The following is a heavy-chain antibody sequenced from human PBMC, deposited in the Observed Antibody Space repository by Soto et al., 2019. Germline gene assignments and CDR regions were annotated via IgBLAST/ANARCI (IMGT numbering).Heavy chain of an antibody. D-gene: IGHD2-15*01. CDR3: ARMLYCSGGSCYSADDAFDI. Sequence: QVTLKESGPVLVKPTEPLTLTCTVSGFSLSNARMGVSWIRQPPGKALEWLAHIFSNDEKSYSTSLKSRLTISKDTSKSQVVLTMTNMDPVDTATYYCARMLYCSGGSCYSADDAFDIWGQGTMVTVSS. CDR2: IFSNDEK. CDR1: GFSLSNARMG. J-gene: IGHJ3*02. V-gene: IGHV2-26*01.